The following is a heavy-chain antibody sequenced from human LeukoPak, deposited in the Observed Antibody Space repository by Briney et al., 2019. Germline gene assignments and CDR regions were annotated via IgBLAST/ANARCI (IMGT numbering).Heavy chain of an antibody. CDR1: GGTFSSYA. CDR2: IIPIFGTA. V-gene: IGHV1-69*05. Sequence: ASVKVSCKASGGTFSSYAISWVRQAPGQGLEWMGGIIPIFGTANYAQKFQGRVTITTDESTSTAYMELSSLRSEDTAVYYCARVGTDPSGLPHYYYYYMDVWGKGTTVTVSS. CDR3: ARVGTDPSGLPHYYYYYMDV. D-gene: IGHD2-21*02. J-gene: IGHJ6*03.